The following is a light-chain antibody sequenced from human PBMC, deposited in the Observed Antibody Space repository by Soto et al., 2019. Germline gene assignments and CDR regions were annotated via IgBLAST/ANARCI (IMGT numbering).Light chain of an antibody. J-gene: IGKJ5*01. Sequence: EIVLTQSPVTLSLSPGERATLSCRASQSVGSHLAWYQQKPGQAPRLLIHDASTRVTGVPARFTGSGSGTDFTLTIAGLEPEDFAVYYCQQRPSVTIVQGTRLDI. CDR1: QSVGSH. CDR3: QQRPSVT. CDR2: DAS. V-gene: IGKV3-11*01.